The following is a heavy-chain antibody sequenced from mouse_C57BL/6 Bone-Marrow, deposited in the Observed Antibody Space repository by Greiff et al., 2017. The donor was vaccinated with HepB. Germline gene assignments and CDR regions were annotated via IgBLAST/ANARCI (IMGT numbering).Heavy chain of an antibody. CDR2: ISSGGDYI. D-gene: IGHD1-1*02. Sequence: EVQRVESGEGLVKPGGSLKLSCAASGFTFSSYAMSWVRQTPEKRLEWVAYISSGGDYIYYADTVKGRFTISRDNVRNTLYLQMSSLKSEDTAMYYCTRVMAWFAYWGQGTLVTVSA. J-gene: IGHJ3*01. V-gene: IGHV5-9-1*02. CDR1: GFTFSSYA. CDR3: TRVMAWFAY.